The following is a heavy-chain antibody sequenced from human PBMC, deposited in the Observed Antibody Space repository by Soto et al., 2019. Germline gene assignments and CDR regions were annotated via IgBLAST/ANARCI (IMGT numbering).Heavy chain of an antibody. CDR2: ISSNGGST. CDR1: GFTFSSYA. V-gene: IGHV3-64*01. D-gene: IGHD3-10*01. CDR3: ARAVPRDYYGSGSYYGRLDY. Sequence: GGSLRLSCAASGFTFSSYAMHWVRQAPGKGLEYVSAISSNGGSTYYANSVKGRFTISRDNSKNTLYLQMGSLRAEDMAVYYCARAVPRDYYGSGSYYGRLDYWGQGTLVTVSS. J-gene: IGHJ4*02.